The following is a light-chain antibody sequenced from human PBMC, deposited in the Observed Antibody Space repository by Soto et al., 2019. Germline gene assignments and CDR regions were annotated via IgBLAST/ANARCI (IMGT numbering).Light chain of an antibody. CDR1: QGINTY. CDR3: QQHKSYPIT. J-gene: IGKJ5*01. CDR2: AAS. Sequence: DIQLTQSPSFLSASVGDRVTITCRASQGINTYLAWYQQKPGKAPKLLIFAASTLQDGVPSSFSGSGSGTEFTVTITSLQPEDFATYYCQQHKSYPITLGQGTRLEIK. V-gene: IGKV1-9*01.